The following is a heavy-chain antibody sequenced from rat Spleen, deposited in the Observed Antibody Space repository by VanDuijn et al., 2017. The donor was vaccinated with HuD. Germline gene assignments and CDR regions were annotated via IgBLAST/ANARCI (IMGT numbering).Heavy chain of an antibody. CDR2: IWGNGNS. V-gene: IGHV2-13*01. Sequence: QVQLKESGPDLVQSSQTLSLTCTVSGFSLSNYGVIWVRQPPGKGLDWMGVIWGNGNSNYNSALKSRLSISRDTSKNQVFLKMNSLQTEDTAIYFCTSPFRWFAYWGQGTLVTVSS. CDR1: GFSLSNYG. J-gene: IGHJ3*01. CDR3: TSPFRWFAY.